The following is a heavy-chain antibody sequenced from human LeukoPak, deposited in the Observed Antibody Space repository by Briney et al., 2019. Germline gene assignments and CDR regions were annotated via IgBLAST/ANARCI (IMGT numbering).Heavy chain of an antibody. CDR3: AKVVQYTASTGTGLDY. J-gene: IGHJ4*02. V-gene: IGHV3-33*06. D-gene: IGHD6-13*01. Sequence: PGGSLRLSCAASGFTFSYYGMHWVRQAPGKGLDWVAVIWHDGSYIYYADSVKGRFTISRDNSKNTVYPQMNNLRVEDTAIYYCAKVVQYTASTGTGLDYWGQGTLVTVSS. CDR2: IWHDGSYI. CDR1: GFTFSYYG.